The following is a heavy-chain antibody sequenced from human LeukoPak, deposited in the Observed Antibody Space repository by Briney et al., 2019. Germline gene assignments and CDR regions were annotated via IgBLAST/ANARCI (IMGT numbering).Heavy chain of an antibody. V-gene: IGHV3-20*04. Sequence: PGGSLRLSCAASGFPFDDYGMSWVRQAPGKGLEWVSGINWNGGSTGYADSVKGRFTISRDNAKNSLYLQMNSLRAEDTALYYCARDLGYCSSTSCPIDYWGQGTLVTVSS. J-gene: IGHJ4*02. CDR1: GFPFDDYG. CDR2: INWNGGST. D-gene: IGHD2-2*03. CDR3: ARDLGYCSSTSCPIDY.